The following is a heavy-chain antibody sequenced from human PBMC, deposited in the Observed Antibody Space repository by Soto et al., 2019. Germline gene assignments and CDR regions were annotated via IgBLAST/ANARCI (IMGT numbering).Heavy chain of an antibody. V-gene: IGHV3-7*01. D-gene: IGHD5-12*01. J-gene: IGHJ4*02. CDR2: IKQDGSRE. CDR1: GFNFNTYW. CDR3: ARDAEFGGYYYFDY. Sequence: GGSLRLSCAASGFNFNTYWMSWVRQAPGKGLEWVANIKQDGSREDYVDSVRGRFTISKDNARNLVHLQMNSLRAEDTAVYYCARDAEFGGYYYFDYWGQGALVTVSS.